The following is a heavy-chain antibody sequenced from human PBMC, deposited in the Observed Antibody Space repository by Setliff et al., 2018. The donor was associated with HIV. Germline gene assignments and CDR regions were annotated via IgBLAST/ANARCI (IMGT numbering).Heavy chain of an antibody. CDR1: GGSISRSHLY. CDR2: IFYTGSTY. CDR3: ARSPAAEGF. Sequence: PSETLSLTCTVSGGSISRSHLYWGWIRQPPGKGLEWIGSIFYTGSTYYYNPSLKSRVTISVDASNNQLSLKLSSVTATDTAVYYCARSPAAEGFWGQGTLVTVSS. D-gene: IGHD6-13*01. V-gene: IGHV4-39*01. J-gene: IGHJ1*01.